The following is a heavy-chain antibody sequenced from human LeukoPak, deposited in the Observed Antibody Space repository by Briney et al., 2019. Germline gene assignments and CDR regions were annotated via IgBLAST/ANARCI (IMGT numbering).Heavy chain of an antibody. D-gene: IGHD2-2*01. V-gene: IGHV4-59*01. CDR3: ARLGGCTTTSCYVHWFDP. J-gene: IGHJ5*02. CDR1: GGSLTGYY. Sequence: SETLPLTCEVSGGSLTGYYWSWIRQPPGKGLEWIGYIYYSGSTNYNPSLKSRVTISVDTSKNQFSLKLYSVTAADTAVYYCARLGGCTTTSCYVHWFDPWGQGTLVTVSS. CDR2: IYYSGST.